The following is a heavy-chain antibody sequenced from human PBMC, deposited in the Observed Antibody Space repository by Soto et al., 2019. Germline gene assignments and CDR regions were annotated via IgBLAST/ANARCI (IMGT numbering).Heavy chain of an antibody. D-gene: IGHD5-12*01. CDR3: AKVGWI. CDR1: GLTFSSHA. Sequence: EVQLLESGGGLLQPGGSLRLSCAASGLTFSSHAMTWVRQAPGKGLQWVSTISDSGDNTYYADSVKGRFTISRDNSKNTLYLHMNSLRAEDTAVYYCAKVGWIGGQGTLVTVSS. J-gene: IGHJ4*02. CDR2: ISDSGDNT. V-gene: IGHV3-23*01.